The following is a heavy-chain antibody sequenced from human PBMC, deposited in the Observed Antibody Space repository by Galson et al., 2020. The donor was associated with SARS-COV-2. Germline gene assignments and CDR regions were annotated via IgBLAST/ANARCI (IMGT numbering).Heavy chain of an antibody. Sequence: PSETLSLTCNVSGGSISTHYSYWSWIRQPPGKGLEWIGYISYTGSTIYNPSLKSRVTISAEKAKNQFSLRLTSVTAADTAVYYCARVDDYYDSSAYYVHNGMDVWGHWTTVTVSS. V-gene: IGHV4-61*01. CDR3: ARVDDYYDSSAYYVHNGMDV. J-gene: IGHJ6*02. CDR1: GGSISTHYSY. D-gene: IGHD3-22*01. CDR2: ISYTGST.